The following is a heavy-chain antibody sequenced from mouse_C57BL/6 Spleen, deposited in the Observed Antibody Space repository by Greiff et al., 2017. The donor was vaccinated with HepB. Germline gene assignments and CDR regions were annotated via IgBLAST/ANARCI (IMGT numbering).Heavy chain of an antibody. CDR2: INPNNGGT. CDR1: GYTFTDYN. CDR3: ARRLRKGWYFDV. D-gene: IGHD1-1*01. V-gene: IGHV1-18*01. Sequence: DVKLQESGPELVKPGASVKIPCKASGYTFTDYNMDWVKQSHGKSLEWIGDINPNNGGTIYNQKFKGKATLTVDKSSSTAYMELRSLTSEDTAVYYCARRLRKGWYFDVWGTGTTVTVSS. J-gene: IGHJ1*03.